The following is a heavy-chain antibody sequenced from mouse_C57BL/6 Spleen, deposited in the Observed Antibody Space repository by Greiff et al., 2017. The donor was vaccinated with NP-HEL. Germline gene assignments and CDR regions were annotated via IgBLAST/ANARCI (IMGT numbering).Heavy chain of an antibody. J-gene: IGHJ2*01. CDR1: GYTFTSYW. Sequence: QVQLQQPGAELVKPGASVKMSCKASGYTFTSYWITWVKQRPGQGLEWIGDIYPGSGSTNYHEKFKSKATLTVDTSSSTAYMQLSSLTSEDSAVYYCARGNYGSSYDYWGQGTTLTVSS. V-gene: IGHV1-55*01. D-gene: IGHD1-1*01. CDR3: ARGNYGSSYDY. CDR2: IYPGSGST.